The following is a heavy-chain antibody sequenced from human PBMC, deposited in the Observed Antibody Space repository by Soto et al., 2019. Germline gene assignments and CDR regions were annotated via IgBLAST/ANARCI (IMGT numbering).Heavy chain of an antibody. D-gene: IGHD3-9*01. V-gene: IGHV1-2*04. CDR2: INPNSGGT. CDR3: ARDPKYYDILTGYYRSDGMDV. Sequence: ASVRGSCRASGYTFTGGYMHWVRQAPGQGLEWMGWINPNSGGTNYAQKFQGWVTMTRDTSISTAYMELSRLRSDDTAVYYCARDPKYYDILTGYYRSDGMDVWGQGTTVTVSS. CDR1: GYTFTGGY. J-gene: IGHJ6*02.